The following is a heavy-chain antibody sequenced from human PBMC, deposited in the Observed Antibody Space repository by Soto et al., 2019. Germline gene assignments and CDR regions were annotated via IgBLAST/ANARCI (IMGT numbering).Heavy chain of an antibody. D-gene: IGHD6-6*01. CDR2: IYYSGST. CDR1: GGSISSGDYY. V-gene: IGHV4-30-4*01. Sequence: QVQLQESGPGLVKPSQTLSLTCTVSGGSISSGDYYWSWIRQPPGKGLEWIGYIYYSGSTYYNPSAKSRVTIAVDTSKNQISLKLSSVTAADTAVYCCARERPDGARLDPWGQGTLVTVSS. J-gene: IGHJ5*02. CDR3: ARERPDGARLDP.